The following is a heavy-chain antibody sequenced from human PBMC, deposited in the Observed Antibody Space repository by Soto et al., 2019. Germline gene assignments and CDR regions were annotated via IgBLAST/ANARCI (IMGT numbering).Heavy chain of an antibody. CDR2: IYHTGTT. J-gene: IGHJ4*02. Sequence: SETLSLTCTVSGDSIRSSYWTWIRQAPGRGLEWIWDIYHTGTTNYNPSLKSRVSISVDTSKNQFSLRLRSVTAADTAIYFCAKISAGSTDETMFTVFDHWGQGTLVTVSS. V-gene: IGHV4-59*03. CDR1: GDSIRSSY. CDR3: AKISAGSTDETMFTVFDH. D-gene: IGHD6-13*01.